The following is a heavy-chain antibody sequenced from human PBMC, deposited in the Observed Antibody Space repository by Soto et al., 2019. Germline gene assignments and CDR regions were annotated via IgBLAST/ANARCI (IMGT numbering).Heavy chain of an antibody. J-gene: IGHJ4*02. CDR3: AHVGIAAAGTPSYFDD. CDR2: IYWDGDK. CDR1: GFSLSTSGVG. D-gene: IGHD6-13*01. Sequence: QITLKESGPTLVKPTQTLTLTCTFSGFSLSTSGVGVGWFRQPPGKALEWLALIYWDGDKRYSPSLKSRHTNTQDTSKHQVVLTMTNMDPVDTATYYCAHVGIAAAGTPSYFDDWGQGTLVTVSS. V-gene: IGHV2-5*02.